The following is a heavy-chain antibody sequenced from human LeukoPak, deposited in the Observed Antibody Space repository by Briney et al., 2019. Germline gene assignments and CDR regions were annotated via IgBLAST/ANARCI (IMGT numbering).Heavy chain of an antibody. D-gene: IGHD3-10*01. V-gene: IGHV1-18*01. J-gene: IGHJ4*02. CDR1: GYTFTSYS. Sequence: ASVKVSCKASGYTFTSYSISWVRQAPGQGLEWMGWISAYNGNTNYAQKLQGRVTVTTDTSTSTAYMELRSLRSDDTAVYYCAFGPPTEYYFDYWGQGTLVTVSS. CDR3: AFGPPTEYYFDY. CDR2: ISAYNGNT.